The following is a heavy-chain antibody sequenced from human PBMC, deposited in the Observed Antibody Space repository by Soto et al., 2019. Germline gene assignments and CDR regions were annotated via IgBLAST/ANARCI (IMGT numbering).Heavy chain of an antibody. J-gene: IGHJ4*02. CDR2: IYYTGST. D-gene: IGHD1-26*01. Sequence: SETLSLTCTVSGGSVSSSSYYWGWIRQPPGKGLEWIGTIYYTGSTSYSPSLKRRVTISVDTSKSQFSLNLSSVTATDTAVYYCAGRRAGDYYFDYWGQGTLVTVSS. CDR3: AGRRAGDYYFDY. V-gene: IGHV4-39*01. CDR1: GGSVSSSSYY.